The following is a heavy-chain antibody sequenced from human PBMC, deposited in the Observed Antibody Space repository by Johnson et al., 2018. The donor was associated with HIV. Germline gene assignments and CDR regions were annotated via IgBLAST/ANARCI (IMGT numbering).Heavy chain of an antibody. J-gene: IGHJ3*02. CDR1: GFTFSSYD. Sequence: VQLVESGGGVVQPGRSLRLSCAASGFTFSSYDMHWVRQATGKGLEWVSAIGTAGDTCYPGSVKGRFTISRDNAKNSLHLQMNSLRAEDTALYYCARGGLGYQNIHDAFDIWGQGTMVTVSS. CDR3: ARGGLGYQNIHDAFDI. V-gene: IGHV3-13*01. CDR2: IGTAGDT. D-gene: IGHD2-2*01.